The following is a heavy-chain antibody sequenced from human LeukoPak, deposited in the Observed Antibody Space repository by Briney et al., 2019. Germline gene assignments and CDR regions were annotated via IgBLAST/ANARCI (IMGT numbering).Heavy chain of an antibody. V-gene: IGHV1-8*01. CDR2: MNPNSGKT. CDR3: ARVNRGWELLRSTGDYYYYYYMDV. CDR1: GYTFTSYD. J-gene: IGHJ6*03. D-gene: IGHD1-26*01. Sequence: ASVKLSCKASGYTFTSYDINWVRQATGQGLEWMGWMNPNSGKTGYAQKFQGRVTMSRNTSISTAYMELSSLRSEDTAVYYCARVNRGWELLRSTGDYYYYYYMDVWGKGTTVTVSS.